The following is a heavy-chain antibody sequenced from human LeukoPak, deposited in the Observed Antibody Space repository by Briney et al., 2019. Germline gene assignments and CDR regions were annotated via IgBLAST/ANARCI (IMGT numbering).Heavy chain of an antibody. Sequence: SETLSLTCAVYAESFSGYFWNWIRQPPGKGLEWIGEINHSGSTTNYKPSLKSRITMSVDTSKNQFSLKLTSVTAADTAVYYCARKSGYARDYWGQGTLVTVSS. CDR2: INHSGSTT. CDR1: AESFSGYF. V-gene: IGHV4-34*01. D-gene: IGHD5-12*01. CDR3: ARKSGYARDY. J-gene: IGHJ4*02.